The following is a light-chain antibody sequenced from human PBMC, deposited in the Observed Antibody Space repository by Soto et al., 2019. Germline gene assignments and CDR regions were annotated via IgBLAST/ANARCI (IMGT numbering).Light chain of an antibody. Sequence: VLTQPPSASGSPGQSVTISCTGTSSDVGGYNYVSWYQQHPGKAPKLLIYEVNKRPSGVPDRFSGSKSGNTAPLTVSGLQAEDEADYYCSSYAGSSRLYVFGIGTKVTVL. CDR1: SSDVGGYNY. CDR2: EVN. V-gene: IGLV2-8*01. J-gene: IGLJ1*01. CDR3: SSYAGSSRLYV.